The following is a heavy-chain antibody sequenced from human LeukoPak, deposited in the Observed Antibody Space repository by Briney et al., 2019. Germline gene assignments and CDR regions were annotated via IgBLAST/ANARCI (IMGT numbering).Heavy chain of an antibody. CDR1: GGSISSGGYY. V-gene: IGHV4-31*03. Sequence: SETLSLTCTVSGGSISSGGYYWSWIRQHPGKGLEWIGYIYYSGSTYYNPSLKSRVTISVDTSKNQFSLKLSSVTAADTAVYYCVVVPAALPKGPAPIFDYWGQGTLVTVSS. CDR2: IYYSGST. D-gene: IGHD2-2*01. CDR3: VVVPAALPKGPAPIFDY. J-gene: IGHJ4*02.